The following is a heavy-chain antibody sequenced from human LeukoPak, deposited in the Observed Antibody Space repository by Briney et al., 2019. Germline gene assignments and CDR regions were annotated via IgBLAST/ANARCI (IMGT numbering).Heavy chain of an antibody. D-gene: IGHD3-9*01. CDR1: GFTFSSYE. Sequence: GGSLRLSCAASGFTFSSYEMNWVRQAPGKGLEWVSYISSSGSTIYYADSVTGRFTISRDNAKNSLYLQMNSLRAEDTAVYYCARDRGYDILTGYYTGYFQHWGQGTLVTVSS. J-gene: IGHJ1*01. CDR3: ARDRGYDILTGYYTGYFQH. V-gene: IGHV3-48*03. CDR2: ISSSGSTI.